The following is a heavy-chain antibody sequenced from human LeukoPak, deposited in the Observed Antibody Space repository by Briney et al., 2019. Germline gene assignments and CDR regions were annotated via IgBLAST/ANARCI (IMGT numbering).Heavy chain of an antibody. Sequence: GASVKVSCKASGGTFSSYAISWVRQAPGHGLEWIGWISLYKGNTNYAQNVQGRVTMTTDTSTDTAYMELRSLRSDDTAVYYCARGYSSGSYPYFDYWGQGTLVTVSS. D-gene: IGHD3-22*01. J-gene: IGHJ4*02. CDR2: ISLYKGNT. CDR3: ARGYSSGSYPYFDY. V-gene: IGHV1-18*01. CDR1: GGTFSSYA.